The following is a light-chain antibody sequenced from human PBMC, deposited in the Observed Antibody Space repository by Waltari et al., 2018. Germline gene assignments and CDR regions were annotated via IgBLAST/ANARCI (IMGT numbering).Light chain of an antibody. CDR1: QSVSSSY. CDR3: QQYGSSPLYT. V-gene: IGKV3-20*01. J-gene: IGKJ2*01. Sequence: EIVLTQSPGTLSLSPGERATLPCRASQSVSSSYLARYQQKPGQAPRLLIYGASSRATGMPARFSGSGSGTDFTLTISRLEPEDFAVYYCQQYGSSPLYTFGQGTKLEI. CDR2: GAS.